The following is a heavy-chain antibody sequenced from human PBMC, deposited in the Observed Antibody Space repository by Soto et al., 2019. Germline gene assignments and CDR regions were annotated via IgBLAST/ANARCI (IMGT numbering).Heavy chain of an antibody. V-gene: IGHV1-69*13. CDR1: GGTFSSYA. D-gene: IGHD5-18*01. CDR2: IIPIFGTA. Sequence: GASVKVSCKASGGTFSSYAISWVRQAPGQGLEWMGGIIPIFGTANYAQKFQGRVTITAGESTSTAYMEPSSLRSEDTAVYYCARLGIQLWLRTHDAFDIWGQGTMVTVSS. J-gene: IGHJ3*02. CDR3: ARLGIQLWLRTHDAFDI.